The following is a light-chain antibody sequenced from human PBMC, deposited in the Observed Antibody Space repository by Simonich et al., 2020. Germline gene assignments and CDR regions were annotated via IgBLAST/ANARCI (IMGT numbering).Light chain of an antibody. J-gene: IGLJ3*02. CDR1: SGHTRYA. CDR3: QTWGTGMV. CDR2: LNSDGSH. V-gene: IGLV4-69*01. Sequence: HLVLTQSPSASPSLGASVQLTCPLSSGHTRYAIAWHQQQPEKGPRYLMKLNSDGSHSKGDGNPDRFSGASSGAERYLTISSLQSEDEADYYCQTWGTGMVFGGGTKLTVL.